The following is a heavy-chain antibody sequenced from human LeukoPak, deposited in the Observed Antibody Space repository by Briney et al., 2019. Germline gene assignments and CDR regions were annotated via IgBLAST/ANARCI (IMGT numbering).Heavy chain of an antibody. V-gene: IGHV3-30*18. Sequence: GGSLRLSCAASGFTFSSYDMHWVRQAPGKGLEWVAVVPYDGSSKYYADAVKGRFTISRDNSKDTVYLQMNSLRAEDTAVYHCAKEDCSGGACYSLDYWAQGTLITVSS. CDR3: AKEDCSGGACYSLDY. J-gene: IGHJ4*02. CDR1: GFTFSSYD. D-gene: IGHD2-15*01. CDR2: VPYDGSSK.